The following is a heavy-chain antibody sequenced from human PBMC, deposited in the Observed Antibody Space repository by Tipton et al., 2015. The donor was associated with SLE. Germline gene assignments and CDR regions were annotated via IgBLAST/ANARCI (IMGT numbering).Heavy chain of an antibody. CDR3: ARRVYGDPHNAFDI. V-gene: IGHV4-59*08. CDR2: IYYSGST. CDR1: GGSISSYY. Sequence: TLSLTCTVSGGSISSYYWSWIRQPPGKGLEWIGYIYYSGSTNYNPSLKSRVTISVDTSKNQFSLKLSSVTAADTAMYYCARRVYGDPHNAFDIWGQGTMVTVSS. D-gene: IGHD4-17*01. J-gene: IGHJ3*02.